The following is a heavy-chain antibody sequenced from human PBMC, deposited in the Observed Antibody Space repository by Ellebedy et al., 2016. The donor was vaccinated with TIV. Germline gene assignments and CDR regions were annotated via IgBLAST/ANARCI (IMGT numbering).Heavy chain of an antibody. CDR3: ARGALNTNWFDP. V-gene: IGHV4-39*07. D-gene: IGHD2/OR15-2a*01. J-gene: IGHJ5*02. Sequence: SETLSLTCTVSGGSISSSSYYWGWIRQPPGKGLEWIGSIYYSGSTYYNPSLKSRVTISLDTSKKQFSLILSSVTAADTAVYYCARGALNTNWFDPWGQGTLVTVSS. CDR2: IYYSGST. CDR1: GGSISSSSYY.